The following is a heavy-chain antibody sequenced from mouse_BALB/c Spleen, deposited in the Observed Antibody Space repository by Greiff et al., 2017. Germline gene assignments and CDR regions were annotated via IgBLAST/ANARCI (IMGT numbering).Heavy chain of an antibody. CDR1: GFSLTSYG. Sequence: VKLVESGPGLVAPSQSLSITCTVSGFSLTSYGVHWVRQPPGKGLEWLGVIWAGGSTNYNSALMSRLSISKDNSKSQVFLKMNSLQTDDTAMYYCARDRGLGLYYFDYWGQGTTLTVSS. D-gene: IGHD3-1*01. V-gene: IGHV2-9*02. CDR2: IWAGGST. J-gene: IGHJ2*01. CDR3: ARDRGLGLYYFDY.